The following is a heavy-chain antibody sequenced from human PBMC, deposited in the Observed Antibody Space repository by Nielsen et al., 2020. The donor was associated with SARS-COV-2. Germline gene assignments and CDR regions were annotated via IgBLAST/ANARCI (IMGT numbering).Heavy chain of an antibody. CDR2: INPNSGVT. J-gene: IGHJ6*02. Sequence: ASVKVSCKASGNTFTDYYMHWARQAPGQGLEWMGQINPNSGVTRYSQNFRGRVAMTRDTSSSTAYMELSSLRSDDTAVYYCARAGITSRRASDLYYFYHGMDVWGQGTTVTVSS. CDR1: GNTFTDYY. CDR3: ARAGITSRRASDLYYFYHGMDV. V-gene: IGHV1-2*06. D-gene: IGHD6-6*01.